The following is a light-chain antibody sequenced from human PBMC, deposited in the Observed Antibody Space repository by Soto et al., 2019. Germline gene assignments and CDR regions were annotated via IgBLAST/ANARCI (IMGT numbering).Light chain of an antibody. CDR3: QQYGYSPIT. CDR2: GAS. CDR1: QSVGSNF. V-gene: IGKV3-20*01. J-gene: IGKJ5*01. Sequence: VLTPSPGTLSLSPVERATLSCRASQSVGSNFLAWYQQKPGQAPRLLIYGASSRATGIADRFSGSGSGTDFTLTISRLEPEDFALYYCQQYGYSPITFGQGTRLEIK.